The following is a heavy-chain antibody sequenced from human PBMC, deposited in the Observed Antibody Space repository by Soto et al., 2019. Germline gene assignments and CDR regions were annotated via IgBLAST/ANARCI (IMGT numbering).Heavy chain of an antibody. CDR3: AKNGQPPYYYYGLDV. CDR2: IIPMLGIA. V-gene: IGHV1-69*02. D-gene: IGHD2-8*01. CDR1: GGTFNRYT. J-gene: IGHJ6*02. Sequence: SVKVSCKGSGGTFNRYTITWVRQAPGQGLEWMGRIIPMLGIASYAQNFQGRVTITADKSTSTAYMEVRSLTSDDTAVYYCAKNGQPPYYYYGLDVWGQGTKVTVSS.